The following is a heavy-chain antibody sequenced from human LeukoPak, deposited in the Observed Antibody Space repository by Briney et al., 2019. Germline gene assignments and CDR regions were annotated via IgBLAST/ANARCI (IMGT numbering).Heavy chain of an antibody. D-gene: IGHD2-2*01. CDR3: ARERCSSTSCYRGFHWFDP. J-gene: IGHJ5*02. Sequence: ASVKVSCKASGYTFTSYGISGVRQAPGQGLEWMGWISAYNGDTNYAQKLQGRVTMTTDTSTSTAYMELRRLRYDDTAVYYCARERCSSTSCYRGFHWFDPWGQGTLVTVSS. CDR1: GYTFTSYG. V-gene: IGHV1-18*01. CDR2: ISAYNGDT.